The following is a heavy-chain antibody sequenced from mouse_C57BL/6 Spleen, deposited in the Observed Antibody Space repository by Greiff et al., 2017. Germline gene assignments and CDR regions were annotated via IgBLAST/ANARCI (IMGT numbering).Heavy chain of an antibody. CDR3: ARGDYGSSYEGY. CDR2: IDPSDSYT. D-gene: IGHD1-1*01. Sequence: QVQLQQPGAELVMPGASVKLSCKASGYTFNSYWMHWVKQRPGQGLEWIGEIDPSDSYTNYNQKFKGKSTLAVDKSTRTAYMKPSSLTAEDSAVYYCARGDYGSSYEGYWGQGTTLTVSS. CDR1: GYTFNSYW. V-gene: IGHV1-69*01. J-gene: IGHJ2*01.